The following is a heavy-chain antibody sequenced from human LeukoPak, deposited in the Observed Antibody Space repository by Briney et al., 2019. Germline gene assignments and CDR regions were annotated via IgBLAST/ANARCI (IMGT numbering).Heavy chain of an antibody. CDR3: ARDPHSGYGSDY. V-gene: IGHV4-31*03. Sequence: SETLSLTCTVSGDSISSAGYYWSWLRQHPGQGLEGISYNYYSGSAYYNPSLKSRVTISLDTSKDQFSLTVSSVTAADTAVYSCARDPHSGYGSDYWGQGTLVTVSS. CDR1: GDSISSAGYY. D-gene: IGHD5-12*01. CDR2: NYYSGSA. J-gene: IGHJ4*02.